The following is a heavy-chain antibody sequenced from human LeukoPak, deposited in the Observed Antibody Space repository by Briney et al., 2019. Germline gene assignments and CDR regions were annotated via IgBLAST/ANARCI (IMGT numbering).Heavy chain of an antibody. CDR1: GFSFNSYS. V-gene: IGHV3-21*06. Sequence: GGSLRLSCKASGFSFNSYSMNWVRQAPGKGLEWVSSISRSSNYIYYADSMKGRFTISRDNAKNSVHLQMNSLSAEDTAIYYCASSGCGGDCYSEKTYYLDYWGPGTLVTVSS. CDR3: ASSGCGGDCYSEKTYYLDY. J-gene: IGHJ4*02. CDR2: ISRSSNYI. D-gene: IGHD2-21*02.